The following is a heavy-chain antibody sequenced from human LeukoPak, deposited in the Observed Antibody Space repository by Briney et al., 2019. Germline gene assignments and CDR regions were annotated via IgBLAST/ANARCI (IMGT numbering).Heavy chain of an antibody. J-gene: IGHJ3*02. V-gene: IGHV4-34*01. Sequence: SETLSLTCAVYGGSFSGYYWSWLRQPPGKGLEWIGEINHSGSTNYNPSLNSRVTISVDTSKNQFSLKLSSVTAADTAVYYCALWIQLWFGDPRSFDIWGQGTMVTVSS. CDR1: GGSFSGYY. CDR2: INHSGST. D-gene: IGHD5-18*01. CDR3: ALWIQLWFGDPRSFDI.